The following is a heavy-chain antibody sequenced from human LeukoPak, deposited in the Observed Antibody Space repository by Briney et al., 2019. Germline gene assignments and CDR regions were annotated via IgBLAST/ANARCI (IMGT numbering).Heavy chain of an antibody. V-gene: IGHV3-48*04. CDR1: GLTFSDYS. CDR3: ARDHYDILTGFYYGMDV. J-gene: IGHJ6*02. D-gene: IGHD3-9*01. CDR2: INSTSRGI. Sequence: GGSLRLSCAASGLTFSDYSMNWVRQAPGKGLEWVSYINSTSRGIYYADSVKGRFTISRDNAKNSLYLQMNSLRAEDTAVYYCARDHYDILTGFYYGMDVWGQGTTVTVSS.